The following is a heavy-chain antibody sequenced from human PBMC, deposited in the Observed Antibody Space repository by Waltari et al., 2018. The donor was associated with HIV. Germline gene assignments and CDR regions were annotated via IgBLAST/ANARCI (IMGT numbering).Heavy chain of an antibody. CDR1: GFTFSGSA. CDR3: TRLRMGNSTVLSSL. CDR2: IRSKANCYAT. J-gene: IGHJ4*02. Sequence: EVQLMESGGGLVQPGGSLKLSCAASGFTFSGSAMHWVRQAWGRGLEWVGRIRSKANCYATAYGESGRGRFTISRDDSNNMVYLQMNSLKTEDTAVYYCTRLRMGNSTVLSSLWGQGTLVTVSS. D-gene: IGHD2-2*01. V-gene: IGHV3-73*01.